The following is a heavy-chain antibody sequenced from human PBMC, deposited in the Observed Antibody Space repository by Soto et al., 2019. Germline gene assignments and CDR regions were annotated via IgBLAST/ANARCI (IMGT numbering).Heavy chain of an antibody. J-gene: IGHJ6*02. CDR2: IIPIFGTA. Sequence: QVQLVQSGAEVKKPGSSVKVSCKASGGTFSSYAISWVRQAPGQGLEWMGGIIPIFGTANYAQKFQGRVTITADEXXSXAXXELSSLRSEDTAVYYCARGSVVVVAATPSYYGMDVWGQGTTVTVSS. CDR3: ARGSVVVVAATPSYYGMDV. CDR1: GGTFSSYA. V-gene: IGHV1-69*12. D-gene: IGHD2-15*01.